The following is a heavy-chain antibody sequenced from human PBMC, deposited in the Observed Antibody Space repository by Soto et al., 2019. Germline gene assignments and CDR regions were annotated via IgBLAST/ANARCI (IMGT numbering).Heavy chain of an antibody. J-gene: IGHJ4*01. CDR1: GFTFSSYS. Sequence: EVHLVESGGDLVQPGGSLRLSCAASGFTFSSYSMNWVRQAPGKGLEWVSYISTRSGTIYYADSVKGRFTISRDNAKNSLYLQLNSLRAEDTAVYYCARDRLLYVGSVSYFDSCGHGTLVTVSS. D-gene: IGHD2-8*01. CDR3: ARDRLLYVGSVSYFDS. CDR2: ISTRSGTI. V-gene: IGHV3-48*01.